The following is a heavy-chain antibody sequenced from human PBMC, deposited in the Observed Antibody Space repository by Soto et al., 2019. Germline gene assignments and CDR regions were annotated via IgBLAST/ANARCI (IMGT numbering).Heavy chain of an antibody. CDR2: VTGSTGTT. Sequence: EVQLLESGGGLVQPGRSLRLSCAASGFTFSSYGITWVRQAPGKGLEWVSGVTGSTGTTHYADSVKGRFTISRDNSKNTVYLQMNSLRAEDTAVYYCAKWSGFGDLWGQGTLVTVSS. CDR1: GFTFSSYG. V-gene: IGHV3-23*01. D-gene: IGHD3-10*01. J-gene: IGHJ4*02. CDR3: AKWSGFGDL.